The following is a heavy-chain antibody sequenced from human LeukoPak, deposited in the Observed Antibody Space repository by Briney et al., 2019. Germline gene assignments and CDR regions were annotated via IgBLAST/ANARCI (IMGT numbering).Heavy chain of an antibody. V-gene: IGHV3-15*01. CDR1: GFTFNNAW. D-gene: IGHD4-17*01. CDR3: TTDGDYGDGLRGDY. CDR2: IKGKTDAGTT. Sequence: GGSLRLSCAASGFTFNNAWMSWVRQAPGKGLGWVGRIKGKTDAGTTDHAAPVKGRFTISRDDSKNTLYLQMNSLKTEDTAVYYCTTDGDYGDGLRGDYWGQGTLVTVSS. J-gene: IGHJ4*02.